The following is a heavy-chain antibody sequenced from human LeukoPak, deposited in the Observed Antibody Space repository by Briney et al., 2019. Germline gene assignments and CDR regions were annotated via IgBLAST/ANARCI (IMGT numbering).Heavy chain of an antibody. CDR2: SSGSGGST. CDR3: ATAPSYGSGSYYTT. Sequence: PGGSLRRSCAASGFTFSSYAMSWVRQAAGKELEWVSASSGSGGSTYYADYVKGWFTISRDNSKNKVYLEMNSLRAEDTAVYYCATAPSYGSGSYYTTWGQGTLVTVSS. D-gene: IGHD3-10*01. V-gene: IGHV3-23*01. J-gene: IGHJ5*02. CDR1: GFTFSSYA.